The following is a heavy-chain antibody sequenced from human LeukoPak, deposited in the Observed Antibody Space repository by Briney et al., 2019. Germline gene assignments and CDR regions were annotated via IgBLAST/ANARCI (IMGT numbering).Heavy chain of an antibody. D-gene: IGHD6-6*01. V-gene: IGHV4-34*01. CDR2: INHSGST. J-gene: IGHJ6*02. Sequence: PETLSLTCAVYGGSFSGYYWSWIRQPPGKGLEWIGEINHSGSTNYNPSLKSRVTISVDTSKNQFSLKLSSVTAADTAVYYCARGSSYYGMDVWGQGTTVTVSS. CDR3: ARGSSYYGMDV. CDR1: GGSFSGYY.